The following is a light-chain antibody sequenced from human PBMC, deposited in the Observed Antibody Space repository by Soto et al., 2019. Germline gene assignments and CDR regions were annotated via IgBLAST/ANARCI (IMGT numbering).Light chain of an antibody. Sequence: EIVLTQSPGTLSLSPGERATLSCRASQSVSSTYLAWYQQKPGQAPRLLIYGASNRATGIPGRFSGSGSGTNLTLTISRREPEVFAVYYCQQYGGSRWTFGQGTRVDI. CDR1: QSVSSTY. CDR3: QQYGGSRWT. V-gene: IGKV3-20*01. J-gene: IGKJ1*01. CDR2: GAS.